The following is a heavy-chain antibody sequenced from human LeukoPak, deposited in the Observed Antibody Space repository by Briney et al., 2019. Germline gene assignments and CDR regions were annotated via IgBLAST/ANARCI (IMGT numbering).Heavy chain of an antibody. CDR1: GGSISSYY. CDR2: IYTSGST. Sequence: PSETLSLTCTVSGGSISSYYWSWIRQPAGKGLEWIGRIYTSGSTNYNPSLKSRVTMSVDTSKNQFSLKLSSVTAADTAVYYCAREQYSSSWYRFDPWGQGTLVTVSS. D-gene: IGHD6-13*01. V-gene: IGHV4-4*07. J-gene: IGHJ5*02. CDR3: AREQYSSSWYRFDP.